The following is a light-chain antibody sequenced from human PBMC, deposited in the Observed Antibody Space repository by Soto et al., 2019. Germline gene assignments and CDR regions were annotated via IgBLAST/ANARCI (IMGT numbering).Light chain of an antibody. V-gene: IGKV1-17*01. CDR2: AVS. Sequence: DIQMTQSPSSLSASVGDRVTITCRASQGIRKDLGWYQQKPGKAPKRLIYAVSSLHSGVQSRFSGSASGREITLTNSSLQPEDSATYYCLQYNSFPLTVGGGPKVEIK. J-gene: IGKJ4*01. CDR3: LQYNSFPLT. CDR1: QGIRKD.